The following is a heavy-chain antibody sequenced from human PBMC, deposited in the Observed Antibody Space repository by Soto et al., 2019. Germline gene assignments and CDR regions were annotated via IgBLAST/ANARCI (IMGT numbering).Heavy chain of an antibody. CDR2: IYHTGNA. J-gene: IGHJ5*02. Sequence: SETLSLTCTVSGGSISGYYCSWIRQPPGEGLEWIGSIYHTGNAYYNPSLKSRVAISVDTSKNQFSLKLTSVTAADAALYYCARDFFDSSDYTTNWFDPWGQGTLVTVSS. CDR1: GGSISGYY. D-gene: IGHD3-22*01. V-gene: IGHV4-59*05. CDR3: ARDFFDSSDYTTNWFDP.